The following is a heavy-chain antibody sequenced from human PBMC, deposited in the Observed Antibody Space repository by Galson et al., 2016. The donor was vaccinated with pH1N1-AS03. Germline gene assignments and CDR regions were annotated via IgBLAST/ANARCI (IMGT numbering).Heavy chain of an antibody. CDR2: ISGRSGVT. CDR3: VKDFGIGWELQHFDW. J-gene: IGHJ4*02. D-gene: IGHD1-26*01. V-gene: IGHV3-23*01. CDR1: GFTFDNFA. Sequence: SLRLSCAASGFTFDNFAMSWVRQAPGQGLEWVASISGRSGVTYYPASVKGRFTISRDNSRNILDLQVSNLRAEDTARYFCVKDFGIGWELQHFDWWGQGTLLTVSS.